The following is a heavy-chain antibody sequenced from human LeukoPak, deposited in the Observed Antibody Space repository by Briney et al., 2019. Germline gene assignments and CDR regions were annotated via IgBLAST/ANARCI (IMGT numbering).Heavy chain of an antibody. D-gene: IGHD1-26*01. CDR1: GFGFSDQY. CDR2: IGNKANTYAT. CDR3: VRGYSGAHVYAFDI. J-gene: IGHJ3*02. V-gene: IGHV3-72*01. Sequence: GGSLRLSCAASGFGFSDQYMDWVRQAPGKGLEWVGRIGNKANTYATEYAASVKGRFTISRDDSKNSLYLQMNNLKVEDTAVYYCVRGYSGAHVYAFDIWGQGTMVTVSS.